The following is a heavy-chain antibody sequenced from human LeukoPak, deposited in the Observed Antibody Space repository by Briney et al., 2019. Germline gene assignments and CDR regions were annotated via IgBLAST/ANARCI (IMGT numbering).Heavy chain of an antibody. CDR1: GYTFTSYD. Sequence: ASVKVSCKASGYTFTSYDINWVRQAPGQGLEWMGWINPNSGGTNYAQKFQGRVTMTRDRSISTAYMELSWLTSDDTAVYYCTRETGGSTLVTLPSDNWGQGTPVTVSS. D-gene: IGHD4-23*01. V-gene: IGHV1-2*02. CDR2: INPNSGGT. J-gene: IGHJ4*02. CDR3: TRETGGSTLVTLPSDN.